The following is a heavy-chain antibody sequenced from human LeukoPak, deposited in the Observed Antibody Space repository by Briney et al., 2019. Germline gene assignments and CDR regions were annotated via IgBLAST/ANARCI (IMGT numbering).Heavy chain of an antibody. Sequence: SETLSLTCTVSGGSISSYYWSWIRQPPGKGLEWIGHISYSGSTNYNPSLRSRITISVDTSMNQFSLKLSSVTAADTALYYCARRAYHGMDVWGQGTTVTVSS. CDR2: ISYSGST. CDR3: ARRAYHGMDV. J-gene: IGHJ6*02. CDR1: GGSISSYY. V-gene: IGHV4-59*08.